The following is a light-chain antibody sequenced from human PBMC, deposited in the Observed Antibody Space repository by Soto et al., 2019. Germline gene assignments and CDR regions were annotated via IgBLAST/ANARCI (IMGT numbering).Light chain of an antibody. J-gene: IGKJ5*01. CDR3: QQYGTSPPIS. CDR2: GAS. CDR1: QSVSSNY. V-gene: IGKV3-20*01. Sequence: ESVLTQLPGTLSLSPGERATLSCRASQSVSSNYLAWYQQKPGQAPRLLIYGASSRATGVPDRFTGSGSGTDFTFTISRLEPEDFAVYYCQQYGTSPPISFGQGTRLEIK.